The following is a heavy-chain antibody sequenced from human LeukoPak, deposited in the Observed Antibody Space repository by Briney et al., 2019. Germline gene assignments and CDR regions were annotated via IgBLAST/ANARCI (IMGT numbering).Heavy chain of an antibody. V-gene: IGHV4-34*01. CDR2: INHSGST. D-gene: IGHD3-16*02. CDR3: ARRGQAGYLY. Sequence: SETLSLTCAVYGGSFSDYYWSWIRQPPGKGREWIGEINHSGSTNYNPSLKSRATISVDTSKNQFSLNLNSVTAADTAVYYCARRGQAGYLYWGQGNLVTVSS. J-gene: IGHJ4*02. CDR1: GGSFSDYY.